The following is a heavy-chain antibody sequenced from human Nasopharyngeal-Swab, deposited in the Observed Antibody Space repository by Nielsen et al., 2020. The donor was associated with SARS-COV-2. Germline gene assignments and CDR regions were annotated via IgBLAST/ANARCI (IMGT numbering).Heavy chain of an antibody. CDR2: INHSGST. V-gene: IGHV4-34*01. D-gene: IGHD3-10*01. Sequence: SETLSLTCAVYGGSFSGYYWSWIRQPPGKGLEWIGDINHSGSTNYNPSLKSRVTISLDTSKNQFSLKLSSVTAADTAVYYCARQVRRPLWGFDYWGQGTLVTVSS. CDR3: ARQVRRPLWGFDY. CDR1: GGSFSGYY. J-gene: IGHJ4*02.